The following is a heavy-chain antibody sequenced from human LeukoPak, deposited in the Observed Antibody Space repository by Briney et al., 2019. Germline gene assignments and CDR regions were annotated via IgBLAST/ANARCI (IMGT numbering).Heavy chain of an antibody. J-gene: IGHJ4*02. CDR2: IYYSGST. V-gene: IGHV4-39*07. CDR1: GGSISSSSYY. Sequence: MTSETLSLTCTVSGGSISSSSYYWGWIRQPPGKGLEWIGSIYYSGSTYYNPSLKSRVTISVDTSKNQFSLKLSSVTAAGTAVYYCARGGGDYYDYVWGSYRPYYFDYWGQGTLVTVSS. CDR3: ARGGGDYYDYVWGSYRPYYFDY. D-gene: IGHD3-16*02.